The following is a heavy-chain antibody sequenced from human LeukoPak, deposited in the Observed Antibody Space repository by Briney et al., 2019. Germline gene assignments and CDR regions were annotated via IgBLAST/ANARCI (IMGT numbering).Heavy chain of an antibody. D-gene: IGHD3-22*01. CDR2: IYSSGST. V-gene: IGHV4-59*08. CDR3: ARRNYGSLDY. Sequence: PSETLSLTCTVSGGSITSYYWSWIRQPPGKGLEWIGYIYSSGSTNYNPSLKSRLTISIDTSNNQFSLRLSSVTAADTAVYYCARRNYGSLDYWGQGTLVTVSS. J-gene: IGHJ4*02. CDR1: GGSITSYY.